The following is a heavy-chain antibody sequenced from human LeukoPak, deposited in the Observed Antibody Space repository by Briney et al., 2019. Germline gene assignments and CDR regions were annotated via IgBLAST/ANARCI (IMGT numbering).Heavy chain of an antibody. D-gene: IGHD6-19*01. CDR1: GFTFSSYA. V-gene: IGHV3-23*01. CDR2: ISGSGGST. CDR3: AKDGKAVAGSYFDY. J-gene: IGHJ4*02. Sequence: PGGSLRLSCAASGFTFSSYAMSWVRQAPGKGLEWGSAISGSGGSTYYADSVKGRFTISRDNSKNTLYLQMNSLRAEGTAVYYCAKDGKAVAGSYFDYWGQGTLVTVSS.